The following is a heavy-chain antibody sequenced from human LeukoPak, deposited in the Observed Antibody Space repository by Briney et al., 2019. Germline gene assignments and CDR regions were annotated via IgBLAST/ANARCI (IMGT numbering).Heavy chain of an antibody. CDR1: GFTFSSYS. J-gene: IGHJ4*02. V-gene: IGHV3-21*01. CDR2: ISSSSSYI. D-gene: IGHD1-26*01. CDR3: ASSIVGVADY. Sequence: GGSLRLSCAASGFTFSSYSMNWVRQAPGKGLEWVSSISSSSSYIYYADSVKGRFTISRDNAKNSLYLQMNSLRAEDTAMYYCASSIVGVADYWGQGTLFTVSS.